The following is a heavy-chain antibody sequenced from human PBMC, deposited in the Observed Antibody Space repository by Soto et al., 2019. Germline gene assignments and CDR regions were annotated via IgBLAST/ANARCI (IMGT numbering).Heavy chain of an antibody. Sequence: LSCAASGFTFSSYAMSWVRQAPGKGLEWVSAISGSGGSTYYADSVKGRFTISRDNSKNTLYLQMNSLRAEDTAVYYCAKALKPYYYYYGMDVWGQGTTVTVSS. CDR3: AKALKPYYYYYGMDV. CDR2: ISGSGGST. J-gene: IGHJ6*02. CDR1: GFTFSSYA. V-gene: IGHV3-23*01.